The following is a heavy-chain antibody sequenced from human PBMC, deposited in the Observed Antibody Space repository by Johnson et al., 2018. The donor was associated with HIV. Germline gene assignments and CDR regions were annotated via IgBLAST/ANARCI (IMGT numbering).Heavy chain of an antibody. V-gene: IGHV3-9*01. CDR2: ISWNSGSI. CDR3: AKDRGGDRHGAFDI. CDR1: GFTFDDYG. D-gene: IGHD3-16*01. J-gene: IGHJ3*02. Sequence: VQLVESGGGVVQPGGSLRLSCAASGFTFDDYGMSWVRQAPGKGLEWVSGISWNSGSIGYADSVKGRFTISRDNAKNSLYLQMNSLRAEDTALYYCAKDRGGDRHGAFDIWGQGTMVTVSS.